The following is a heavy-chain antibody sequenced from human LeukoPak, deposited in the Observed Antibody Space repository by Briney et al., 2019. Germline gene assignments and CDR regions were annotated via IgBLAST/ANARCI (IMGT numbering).Heavy chain of an antibody. CDR1: GGTFSSYA. J-gene: IGHJ5*02. Sequence: ASVRVSCKASGGTFSSYAISWVRQAPGQGLEWMGGIIPISGGTNYAQKFQGRVTMTRDTSISTAYMELSRLRSDDTAVYYCASSPRYFDWLLYSWGQGTLVTVSS. V-gene: IGHV1-2*02. D-gene: IGHD3-9*01. CDR2: IIPISGGT. CDR3: ASSPRYFDWLLYS.